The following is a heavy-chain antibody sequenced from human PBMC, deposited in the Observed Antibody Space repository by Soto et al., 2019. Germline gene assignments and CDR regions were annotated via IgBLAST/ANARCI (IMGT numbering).Heavy chain of an antibody. CDR2: IDPSDSYT. D-gene: IGHD2-15*01. V-gene: IGHV5-10-1*01. CDR3: AGPSVVVAGLANVGAQGEHYYGMDV. Sequence: PGESLKISCKGSGYSFTSYWISWVRQMPGKGLEWMGRIDPSDSYTNYSPSFQGHVTISADKSISTAYLHWSSLTASDTAMYYCAGPSVVVAGLANVGAQGEHYYGMDVWGQGTTVTVSS. CDR1: GYSFTSYW. J-gene: IGHJ6*02.